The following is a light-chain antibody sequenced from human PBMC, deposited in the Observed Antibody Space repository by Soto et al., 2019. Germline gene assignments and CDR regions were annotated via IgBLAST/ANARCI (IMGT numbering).Light chain of an antibody. Sequence: QSALTQPASVSGSPGQSITISCTGSNSDIGRYDHVSWYQHHPGRAPKLLISEVTKRPSGISDRFSGSKSGYMASLTISGLQAEDEADYYCNSHTSGDFRVFGTGTKVTVL. CDR1: NSDIGRYDH. CDR2: EVT. J-gene: IGLJ1*01. CDR3: NSHTSGDFRV. V-gene: IGLV2-14*01.